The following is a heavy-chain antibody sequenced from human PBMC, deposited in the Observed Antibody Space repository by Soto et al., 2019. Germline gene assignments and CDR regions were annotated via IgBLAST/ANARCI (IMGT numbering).Heavy chain of an antibody. J-gene: IGHJ4*02. CDR1: GGSISSYY. V-gene: IGHV4-59*01. Sequence: SETLSLTCTVSGGSISSYYWRWIRQSPGRGLEWIGYVHYSGTTNYNPSLKSRVAMSLDSSKRQFSLTLNSVTAADTAVYYCARGTALIYGDYPGAGYFDFWGQGIQATSPQ. D-gene: IGHD4-17*01. CDR3: ARGTALIYGDYPGAGYFDF. CDR2: VHYSGTT.